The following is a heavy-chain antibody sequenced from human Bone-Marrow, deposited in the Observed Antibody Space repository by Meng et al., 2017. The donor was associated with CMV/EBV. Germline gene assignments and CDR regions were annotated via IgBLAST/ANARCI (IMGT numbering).Heavy chain of an antibody. D-gene: IGHD2-2*01. CDR2: IYYSGST. CDR1: GGSISSGAYS. Sequence: SGGSISSGAYSWSWIRQHPGKGLEWIGYIYYSGSTSYNPSLKSRVTISVDTSKNQFSLKLSSVTAADTAVYYCARVVVVVPAARFDPWGQGTLVTVSS. CDR3: ARVVVVVPAARFDP. J-gene: IGHJ5*02. V-gene: IGHV4-30-4*08.